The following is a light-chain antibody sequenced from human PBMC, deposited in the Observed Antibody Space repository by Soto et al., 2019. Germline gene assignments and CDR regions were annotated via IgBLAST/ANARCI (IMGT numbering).Light chain of an antibody. J-gene: IGKJ1*01. CDR2: NAS. V-gene: IGKV1-33*01. Sequence: DIQMTQSPSSLSASVGDRVTVTCQASQDISNYLNWYQHKAGKAPKLLISNASNLQTGVPSRFSGSASGTDVTFTISSFQPEDIATYYCQQYHDLFPWTFGQGTKVEI. CDR3: QQYHDLFPWT. CDR1: QDISNY.